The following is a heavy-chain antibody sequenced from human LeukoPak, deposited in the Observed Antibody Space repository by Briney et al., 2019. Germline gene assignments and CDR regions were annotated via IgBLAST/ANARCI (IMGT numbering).Heavy chain of an antibody. D-gene: IGHD2-21*02. CDR3: SRDSLSSCGGDCYSGLDV. J-gene: IGHJ6*02. CDR1: GFTFSNYW. V-gene: IGHV3-74*01. CDR2: IKSDGSST. Sequence: GGSLRLSCAASGFTFSNYWMHWVRQAPGEALMWVSRIKSDGSSTTYADSVKGRFAISRDNAKNTLYLQMNSLRAEDTAVYYCSRDSLSSCGGDCYSGLDVWGQGTTVTVSS.